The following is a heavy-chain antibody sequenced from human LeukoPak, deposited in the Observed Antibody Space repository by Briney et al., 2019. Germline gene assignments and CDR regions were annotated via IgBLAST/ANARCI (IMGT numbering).Heavy chain of an antibody. CDR2: ISAYNGNT. V-gene: IGHV1-18*01. CDR3: ARDHSGYGDYGLDY. CDR1: GYTFTSYG. D-gene: IGHD4-17*01. Sequence: ASVKVSCKASGYTFTSYGISWVRQAPGQGLEWMGWISAYNGNTNYAQKLQGRVTMTTDTPTSTAYMELRSLRSDDTAVYYCARDHSGYGDYGLDYWGQGTLVTVSS. J-gene: IGHJ4*02.